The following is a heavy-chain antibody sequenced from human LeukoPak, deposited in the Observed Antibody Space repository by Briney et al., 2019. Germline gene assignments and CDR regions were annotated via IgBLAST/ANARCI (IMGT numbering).Heavy chain of an antibody. CDR2: INPNSGGT. CDR3: ARDLVDIVVVPAAFVGWWFDP. CDR1: GYTFTGYY. J-gene: IGHJ5*02. D-gene: IGHD2-2*03. Sequence: ASVKVSCKASGYTFTGYYMHWVRQAPGQGREWMGWINPNSGGTNYAQKFQGRVTMTRDTSISTAYMELSRLRADDTAVYYCARDLVDIVVVPAAFVGWWFDPWGQGTLVTVSS. V-gene: IGHV1-2*02.